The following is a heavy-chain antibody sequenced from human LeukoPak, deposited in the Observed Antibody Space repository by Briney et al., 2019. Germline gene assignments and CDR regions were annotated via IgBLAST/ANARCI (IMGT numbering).Heavy chain of an antibody. Sequence: SETLSLTCAVYGGSFSGYYWGWIRQPPGKGLEWIGEINHSGSTNYNPSLKSRVTISVDTSKNQFSLKLSSVTAADTAVYYCASRSIAVAGTEGNFDYWGQGTLVTVSS. CDR2: INHSGST. J-gene: IGHJ4*02. V-gene: IGHV4-34*01. CDR1: GGSFSGYY. D-gene: IGHD6-19*01. CDR3: ASRSIAVAGTEGNFDY.